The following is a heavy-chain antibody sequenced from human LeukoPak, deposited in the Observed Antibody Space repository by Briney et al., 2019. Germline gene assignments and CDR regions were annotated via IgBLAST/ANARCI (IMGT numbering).Heavy chain of an antibody. Sequence: ASVKISCKTAGYTFTNYYMNRVRQAPGQEVQWMGLSNPTGTGTNYAQKFRGRVTMTRDASTTTVYMELSSLTSDDTAVYYCAREEYGCYFDYWGRGTLVTVSS. CDR2: SNPTGTGT. V-gene: IGHV1-46*01. CDR1: GYTFTNYY. J-gene: IGHJ4*02. CDR3: AREEYGCYFDY. D-gene: IGHD3-10*01.